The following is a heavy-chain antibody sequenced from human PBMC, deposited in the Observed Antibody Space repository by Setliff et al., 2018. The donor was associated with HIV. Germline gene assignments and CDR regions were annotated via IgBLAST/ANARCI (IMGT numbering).Heavy chain of an antibody. CDR3: AKGQDGLRYNWFDP. CDR1: GFTFDTYA. Sequence: PGGSLRLSCAASGFTFDTYAMHWDRQAPGKGLEWVSAIYGSSGSTNYADSVKGRFTISRDNSKNMLYLQMNSLRAEDTAVYYCAKGQDGLRYNWFDPWGHGTLVTVSS. V-gene: IGHV3-23*01. CDR2: IYGSSGST. J-gene: IGHJ5*02.